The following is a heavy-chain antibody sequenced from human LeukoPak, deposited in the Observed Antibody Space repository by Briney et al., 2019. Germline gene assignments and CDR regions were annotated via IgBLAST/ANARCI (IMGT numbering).Heavy chain of an antibody. CDR1: GFTFSSYA. J-gene: IGHJ4*02. Sequence: GASLRLSCAASGFTFSSYAMSWVRQAPGKGLEWVSAISGSGGSTYYADSVKGRFTISRDNSKNTLYLQMNSLRAEDTAVYYCAKDGSSSWSPYYFDCWGQGTLVTVSS. V-gene: IGHV3-23*01. CDR2: ISGSGGST. CDR3: AKDGSSSWSPYYFDC. D-gene: IGHD6-13*01.